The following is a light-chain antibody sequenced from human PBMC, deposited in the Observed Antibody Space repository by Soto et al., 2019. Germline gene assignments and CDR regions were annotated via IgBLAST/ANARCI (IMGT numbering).Light chain of an antibody. CDR1: QTISSW. CDR2: AAS. J-gene: IGKJ5*01. Sequence: AIRMTQSPSSFSASTGDRVTITCRASQTISSWLAWYQQKPGKAPKLLIYAASTLQSGVPSRFSGSGSGTDFTLTISCLQSEDFATYYCQQYYSYPYTFGQGTRLEI. CDR3: QQYYSYPYT. V-gene: IGKV1-8*01.